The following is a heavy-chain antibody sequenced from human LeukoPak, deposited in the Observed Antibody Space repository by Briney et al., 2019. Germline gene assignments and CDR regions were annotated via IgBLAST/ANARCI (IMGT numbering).Heavy chain of an antibody. Sequence: KASETLSLTCTVSGGSISSGDYYWSWIRQPPGKGLEWIGYIYYSGSTYYNPSLKSRVTISVDTSKNQFSLKLSSVTAADTAVYYCARVQPSSGWATKTQKNWFDPWGQGTLVTVSS. J-gene: IGHJ5*02. CDR2: IYYSGST. V-gene: IGHV4-30-4*02. CDR1: GGSISSGDYY. CDR3: ARVQPSSGWATKTQKNWFDP. D-gene: IGHD6-19*01.